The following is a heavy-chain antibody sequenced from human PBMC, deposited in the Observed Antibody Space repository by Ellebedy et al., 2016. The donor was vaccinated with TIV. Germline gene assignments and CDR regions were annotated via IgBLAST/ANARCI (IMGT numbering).Heavy chain of an antibody. J-gene: IGHJ4*02. CDR3: ARLYGSGSY. V-gene: IGHV4-39*01. Sequence: MPSETLSLTCTVSGGSISSSSYYWGWIRQPPGKGLEWIGSIYYSGSTYYNPSLKSRVTISVDTSKNQFSLKLSSVTAADTAVYYCARLYGSGSYWGQGTLVTVSS. CDR2: IYYSGST. D-gene: IGHD3-10*01. CDR1: GGSISSSSYY.